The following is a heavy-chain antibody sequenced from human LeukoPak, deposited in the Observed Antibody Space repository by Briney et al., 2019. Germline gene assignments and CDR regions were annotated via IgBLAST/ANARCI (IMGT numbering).Heavy chain of an antibody. CDR2: ICSGGST. CDR3: ARDSPSTGGGGSHFDY. CDR1: GFTVSSNC. D-gene: IGHD2-8*02. V-gene: IGHV3-66*01. J-gene: IGHJ4*02. Sequence: GGSLRLSCAASGFTVSSNCVNWVRQAPGKGLKWVSVICSGGSTNYADSVKGRFTISRDNSKNTLYLKMNSLRAEDTAVYYCARDSPSTGGGGSHFDYWGQGTLVTVSS.